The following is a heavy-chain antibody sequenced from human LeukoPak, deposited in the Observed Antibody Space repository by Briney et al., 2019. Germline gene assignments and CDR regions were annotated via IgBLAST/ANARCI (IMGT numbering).Heavy chain of an antibody. D-gene: IGHD6-19*01. CDR3: ARRSGIAVAGAFDY. CDR1: GFTFSNYA. V-gene: IGHV3-23*01. J-gene: IGHJ4*02. Sequence: GGSLRLSCAASGFTFSNYAMRWVRQAPGKGLEWVSGISGSGDSAYYADSVKGRFTISRDNSKNTLYLQMNSLRAEDTAVYYCARRSGIAVAGAFDYWGQGALVTVSS. CDR2: ISGSGDSA.